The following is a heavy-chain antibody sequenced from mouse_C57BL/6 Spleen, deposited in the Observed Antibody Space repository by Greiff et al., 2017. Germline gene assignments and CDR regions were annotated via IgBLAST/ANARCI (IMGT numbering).Heavy chain of an antibody. CDR1: GYTFTSYW. D-gene: IGHD1-1*01. V-gene: IGHV1-64*01. Sequence: QVQLQQPGAELVKPGASVKLSCKASGYTFTSYWMHWVKQRPGQGLEWIGMIHPNSGSTNYNEKFKSKATLTVDKSSSTAYMQLSSLTSEDSAVYYCARSNYYGSSYWYFEVWGTGTTGTASS. CDR3: ARSNYYGSSYWYFEV. J-gene: IGHJ1*03. CDR2: IHPNSGST.